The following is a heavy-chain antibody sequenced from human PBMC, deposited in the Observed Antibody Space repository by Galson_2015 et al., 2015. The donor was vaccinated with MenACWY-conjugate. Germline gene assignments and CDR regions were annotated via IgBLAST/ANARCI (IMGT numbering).Heavy chain of an antibody. J-gene: IGHJ4*02. Sequence: SVKVSCKASGYTFNTYGITWVRQAPGQGVEWMGWISCFNGETRYPQQLQGRVTITIDTSTSIVYMELRSLRSDDTAVYYCARGPTLARWGTVDYWGQGTLVTVSS. CDR2: ISCFNGET. CDR1: GYTFNTYG. D-gene: IGHD3-16*01. V-gene: IGHV1-18*01. CDR3: ARGPTLARWGTVDY.